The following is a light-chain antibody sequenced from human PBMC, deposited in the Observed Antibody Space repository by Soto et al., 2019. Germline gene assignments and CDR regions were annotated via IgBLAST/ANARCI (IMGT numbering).Light chain of an antibody. J-gene: IGKJ5*01. Sequence: IVFTPSPSPQSLSPRERAPHYCRGSQSVSSSYFACYQQKPGQAPRLLIYGASSRATGIPDRFSGSGSGTDFTLTISRLEPEDFAVYYCQQYNNWPPITFGQGTRLEIK. CDR1: QSVSSSY. CDR3: QQYNNWPPIT. CDR2: GAS. V-gene: IGKV3-20*01.